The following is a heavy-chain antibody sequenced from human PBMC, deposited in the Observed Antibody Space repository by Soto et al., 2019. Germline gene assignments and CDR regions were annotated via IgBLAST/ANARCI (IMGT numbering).Heavy chain of an antibody. CDR1: GFTCGSLA. CDR3: TRLVDTGGVTRAFDY. D-gene: IGHD5-18*01. Sequence: GGSLRLSNAASGFTCGSLAMRWVSKAPGKGLEWVSAISGSGGSTYYADSVKGRFTISRDNSKNTLYLQMSSLEVEDTAVYFCTRLVDTGGVTRAFDYWGPGALVTVSS. CDR2: ISGSGGST. V-gene: IGHV3-23*01. J-gene: IGHJ4*02.